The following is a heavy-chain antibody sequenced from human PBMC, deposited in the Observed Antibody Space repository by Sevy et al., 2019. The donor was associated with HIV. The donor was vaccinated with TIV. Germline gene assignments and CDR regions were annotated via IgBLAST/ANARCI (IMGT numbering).Heavy chain of an antibody. CDR1: GCSISSGGYY. V-gene: IGHV4-31*03. CDR3: ARAKSGIQLWLY. D-gene: IGHD5-18*01. J-gene: IGHJ4*02. CDR2: IYYSGST. Sequence: SETLSLTCTVSGCSISSGGYYWSWIRQHPGKGLEWIVDIYYSGSTYYNPSLNRRVTISVDTSKNQFSLKLSSVPAADTAVYYCARAKSGIQLWLYWGQGTLVTVSS.